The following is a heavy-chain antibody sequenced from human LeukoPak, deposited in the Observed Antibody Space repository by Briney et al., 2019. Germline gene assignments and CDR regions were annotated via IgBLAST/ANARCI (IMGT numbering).Heavy chain of an antibody. Sequence: PGGSVRLSCSASGFTFSCFRMNRLPQAPGKGREGCSSLNNSSTYIYHADSVKGRFTISRDNAKNSLYLQMNSLGAEDTALYYCARVNSGSYHHNDAFDIWGQGTMVTVSS. D-gene: IGHD1-26*01. CDR2: LNNSSTYI. V-gene: IGHV3-21*01. CDR1: GFTFSCFR. J-gene: IGHJ3*02. CDR3: ARVNSGSYHHNDAFDI.